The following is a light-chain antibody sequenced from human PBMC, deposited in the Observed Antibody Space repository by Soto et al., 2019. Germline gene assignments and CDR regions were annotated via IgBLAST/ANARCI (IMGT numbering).Light chain of an antibody. V-gene: IGKV1-39*01. Sequence: DIQMTQSPSYLSASVGDRVTITCRASQSISSYLNWYQQKPGKAPKLLIYGASSLQSGVPSRFSGSGSGTDFTLTISSLQPEDFATYYCQQSYSTPQFTFGPGTKVDIK. CDR2: GAS. CDR1: QSISSY. CDR3: QQSYSTPQFT. J-gene: IGKJ3*01.